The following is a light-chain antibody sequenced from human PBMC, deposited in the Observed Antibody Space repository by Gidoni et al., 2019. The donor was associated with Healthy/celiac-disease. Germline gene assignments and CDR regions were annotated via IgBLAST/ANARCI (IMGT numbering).Light chain of an antibody. Sequence: EIVLTQSPGTLALSPGERATLSCRASQSVSSSYLAWYQQNPGQAPRLLIDGATSRATGIPDRVSGSGSGTDFTLTISSLEPEDFAVYYCRQYGSSPQTFGQGTKVEIK. CDR1: QSVSSSY. CDR2: GAT. CDR3: RQYGSSPQT. V-gene: IGKV3-20*01. J-gene: IGKJ1*01.